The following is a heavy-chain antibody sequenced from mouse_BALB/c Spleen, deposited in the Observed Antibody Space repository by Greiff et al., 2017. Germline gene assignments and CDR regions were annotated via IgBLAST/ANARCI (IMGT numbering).Heavy chain of an antibody. CDR1: GFTFSDYY. CDR2: ISDGGSYT. D-gene: IGHD4-1*01. Sequence: EVKVVESGGGLVKPGGSLKLSCAASGFTFSDYYMYWVRQTPEKRLEWVATISDGGSYTYYPDSVKGRFTISRDNAKNNLYLQMSSLKSEDTAMYYCARDPGIYAMDYWGQGTSVTVSS. V-gene: IGHV5-4*02. J-gene: IGHJ4*01. CDR3: ARDPGIYAMDY.